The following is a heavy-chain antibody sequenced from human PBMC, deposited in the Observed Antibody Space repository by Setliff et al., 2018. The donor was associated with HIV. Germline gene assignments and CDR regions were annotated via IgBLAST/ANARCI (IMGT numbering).Heavy chain of an antibody. CDR2: TYIYNSGST. CDR3: ARGVNFDY. V-gene: IGHV4-59*01. Sequence: NPSETLSLTCSVSGGSFSGYYWSWIRQPPGKGLEWIGYTYIYNSGSTNYNPSLTSRVTISVDTSRNQFPLKLTSVTAADTAIYYCARGVNFDYWGQGTQVTVSS. D-gene: IGHD3-3*01. J-gene: IGHJ4*02. CDR1: GGSFSGYY.